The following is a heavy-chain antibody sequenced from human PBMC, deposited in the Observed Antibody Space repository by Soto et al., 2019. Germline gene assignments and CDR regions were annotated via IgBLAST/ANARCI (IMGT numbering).Heavy chain of an antibody. J-gene: IGHJ6*03. CDR3: AKDLVETYYDFWSGYSYYYMDV. CDR1: GFTFSSYG. Sequence: GESLKISCAASGFTFSSYGMHWVRQAPGKGLEWVAVISYDGSNKYYADSVKGRFTISRDNSKNTLYLQMNSLRAEDTAVYYCAKDLVETYYDFWSGYSYYYMDVWGKGTTVTVSS. V-gene: IGHV3-30*18. D-gene: IGHD3-3*01. CDR2: ISYDGSNK.